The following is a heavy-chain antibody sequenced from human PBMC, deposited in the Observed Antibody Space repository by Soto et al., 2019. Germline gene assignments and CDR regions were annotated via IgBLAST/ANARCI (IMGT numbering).Heavy chain of an antibody. CDR1: GGSVSSGSYY. V-gene: IGHV4-61*01. CDR2: IDYSGST. J-gene: IGHJ6*02. Sequence: PSETLSLTCTVSGGSVSSGSYYWSWIRQPPGKGLEWIGYIDYSGSTNYNPSLKSRLTISVDTSKNQFSLKLSSVTAADTAVYYCARVAYCSSTSCYGGEGYYYGMDVWGQGTTVTVSS. CDR3: ARVAYCSSTSCYGGEGYYYGMDV. D-gene: IGHD2-2*01.